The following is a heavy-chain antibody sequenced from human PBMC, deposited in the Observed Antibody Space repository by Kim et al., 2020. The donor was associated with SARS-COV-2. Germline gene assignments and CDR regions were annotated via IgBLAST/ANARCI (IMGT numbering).Heavy chain of an antibody. CDR1: GGSISSYY. V-gene: IGHV4-59*01. J-gene: IGHJ4*02. Sequence: SETLSLTCTVSGGSISSYYWSWIRQPPGKGLEWIGYIYYSGSTNYNPSLKSRVTISVDTSKNQFSLKLSSVTAADTAVYYCARSFAYGDHPTYWGQGTLV. CDR2: IYYSGST. CDR3: ARSFAYGDHPTY. D-gene: IGHD4-17*01.